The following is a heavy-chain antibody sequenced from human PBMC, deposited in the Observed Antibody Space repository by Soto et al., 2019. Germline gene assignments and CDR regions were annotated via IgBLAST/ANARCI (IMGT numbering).Heavy chain of an antibody. Sequence: GGSLRLSCAASGFTFSSYGMHWVRQAPGKGLEWVAVISYDGSNKYYADSVKGRFTISRDNSKNTLYLQMNSLRAEDTAVYYCAKDLYGGNSDYYGMDVWGQGTTVTVSS. V-gene: IGHV3-30*18. CDR3: AKDLYGGNSDYYGMDV. D-gene: IGHD2-21*02. CDR2: ISYDGSNK. CDR1: GFTFSSYG. J-gene: IGHJ6*02.